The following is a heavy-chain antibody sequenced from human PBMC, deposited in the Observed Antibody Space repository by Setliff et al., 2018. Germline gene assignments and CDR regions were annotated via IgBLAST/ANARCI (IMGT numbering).Heavy chain of an antibody. CDR3: ARERTIFGILVISGWFDP. Sequence: PSETLSLTCTVSGASISDYYWTWIRQPAGKELEWIGRVSASGSTTYNPSLKSRVTMSVDTSGNQISLNLTSVTAADTAMYYCARERTIFGILVISGWFDPWGQGTVVTVSS. CDR2: VSASGST. J-gene: IGHJ5*02. CDR1: GASISDYY. V-gene: IGHV4-4*07. D-gene: IGHD3-3*01.